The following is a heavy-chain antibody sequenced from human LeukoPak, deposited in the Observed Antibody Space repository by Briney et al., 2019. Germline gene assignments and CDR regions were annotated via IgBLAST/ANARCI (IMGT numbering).Heavy chain of an antibody. CDR3: ASNSSSWYGAYY. CDR1: GGSISSSSYY. CDR2: IYYSGST. J-gene: IGHJ4*02. V-gene: IGHV4-39*01. Sequence: SETLSLTCTVSGGSISSSSYYWGWIRQPPGKGLEWIGSIYYSGSTYYNPSLKSRVTISVDTSKNQFSLKLSSVTAADTAKYYCASNSSSWYGAYYWGQGTLVTVSS. D-gene: IGHD6-13*01.